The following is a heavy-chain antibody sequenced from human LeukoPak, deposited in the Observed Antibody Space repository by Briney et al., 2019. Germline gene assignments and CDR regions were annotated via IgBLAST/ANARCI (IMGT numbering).Heavy chain of an antibody. J-gene: IGHJ2*01. CDR1: GFTFSSYS. D-gene: IGHD7-27*01. CDR3: AREAGTGERWYFDL. Sequence: PGGSLRLSCAASGFTFSSYSMNWVRQAPGKGLEWVSSIDTSTTYMTYADSVKGRSTISRDNARNSLYLQMNSLRAEDTAVYYCAREAGTGERWYFDLWGRGTLVTVSS. CDR2: IDTSTTYM. V-gene: IGHV3-21*01.